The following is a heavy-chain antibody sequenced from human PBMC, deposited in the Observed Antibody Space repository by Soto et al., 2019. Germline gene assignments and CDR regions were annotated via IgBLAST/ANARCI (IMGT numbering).Heavy chain of an antibody. V-gene: IGHV4-59*01. Sequence: NPSETLSLTCAVYGGSFSGYYWSWIRQPPGKGLEWIGYIYYSGSTNYNPSLKSRVTISVDTSKNQFSLKLSSVTAADTAVYYCAREPGQYCSSTSCYEAWFDPWGQGTLVTV. CDR3: AREPGQYCSSTSCYEAWFDP. D-gene: IGHD2-2*01. CDR2: IYYSGST. CDR1: GGSFSGYY. J-gene: IGHJ5*02.